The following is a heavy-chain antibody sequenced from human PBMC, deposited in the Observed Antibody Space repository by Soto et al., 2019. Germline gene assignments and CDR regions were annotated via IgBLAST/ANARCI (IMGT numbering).Heavy chain of an antibody. CDR2: IYPATGDT. CDR3: ARGPSE. Sequence: QVQLVQSGAEMKSPGSSVKVSCKATGYIFIGSYPHWIQQAPGQGPEWMGSIYPATGDTDYAQTYQGRVILTGDTAIGTAYMELKWLTFDDTGMYYCARGPSEWGQGTLVTVSS. V-gene: IGHV1-2*02. CDR1: GYIFIGSY. J-gene: IGHJ4*02.